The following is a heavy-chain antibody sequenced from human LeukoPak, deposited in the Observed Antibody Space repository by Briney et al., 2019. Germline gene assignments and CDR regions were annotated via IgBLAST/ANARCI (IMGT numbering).Heavy chain of an antibody. CDR3: ARDLGSGFYYYGMDV. CDR1: GFTFSDYY. J-gene: IGHJ6*02. D-gene: IGHD3-10*01. Sequence: KAGGSLRLSCAASGFTFSDYYMSWIRQAPGKGLEWVSYISSSGSTIYYADSVKGRFTISRDNSKNTLYLQMNSLRAEDTAVYYCARDLGSGFYYYGMDVWGQGTTVTVSS. CDR2: ISSSGSTI. V-gene: IGHV3-11*04.